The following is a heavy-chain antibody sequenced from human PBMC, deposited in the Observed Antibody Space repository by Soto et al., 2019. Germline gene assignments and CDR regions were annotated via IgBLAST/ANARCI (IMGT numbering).Heavy chain of an antibody. Sequence: AESLKICCNGSGYCFTIYSIGWVCQMPRKGLERMGMIYPGDSDTSYSPSFQSQVTISADKSIGTAYLQWSSLKASDTAMYYCARLRRGYYYGSSVYVYYYYYGMGVWGQGTAVTVSS. J-gene: IGHJ6*02. V-gene: IGHV5-51*01. D-gene: IGHD3-22*01. CDR1: GYCFTIYS. CDR2: IYPGDSDT. CDR3: ARLRRGYYYGSSVYVYYYYYGMGV.